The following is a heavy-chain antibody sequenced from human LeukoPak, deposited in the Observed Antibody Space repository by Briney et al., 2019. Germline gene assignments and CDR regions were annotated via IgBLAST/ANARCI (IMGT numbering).Heavy chain of an antibody. Sequence: SETLSLTCTVSGGSISSYYWSWIRQPPGKGLEWIGYIYYSGSTDYNPSLKSRVTISVDTSKNQFSLKLSSVTAADTAVYYCARDLVNYYDSSGYYRYFDLWGCGTLVTVSS. J-gene: IGHJ2*01. CDR3: ARDLVNYYDSSGYYRYFDL. V-gene: IGHV4-59*01. CDR2: IYYSGST. CDR1: GGSISSYY. D-gene: IGHD3-22*01.